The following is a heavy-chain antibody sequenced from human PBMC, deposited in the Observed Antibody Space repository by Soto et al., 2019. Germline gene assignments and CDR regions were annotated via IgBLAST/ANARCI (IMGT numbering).Heavy chain of an antibody. CDR2: TIPLFGTT. Sequence: QVQLVQSGVEVKKPGSSVGVSCKASGDTFKNSVISWVRQAPGQGLGWMGGTIPLFGTTDYAQKFQGRLTITTDESTTTAYMEVSRLTSEDTAVYYCVAELDFGKLSVVWGQGTTVIVSS. V-gene: IGHV1-69*01. CDR1: GDTFKNSV. J-gene: IGHJ6*02. CDR3: VAELDFGKLSVV. D-gene: IGHD3-10*01.